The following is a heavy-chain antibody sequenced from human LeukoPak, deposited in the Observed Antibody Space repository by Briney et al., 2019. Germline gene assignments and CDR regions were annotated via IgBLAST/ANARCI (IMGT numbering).Heavy chain of an antibody. J-gene: IGHJ4*02. D-gene: IGHD3-16*01. Sequence: GGSLRLSCAASGFTVSSNYMSWVRQAPGKGLEWVSVIYSGGSTYYADSVKGRFTISRDNSKNTLYLQMNSLRAEDTAVYYCAKGYYDYVWGSYYFDYWGQGTLVTVSS. CDR3: AKGYYDYVWGSYYFDY. CDR2: IYSGGST. V-gene: IGHV3-53*01. CDR1: GFTVSSNY.